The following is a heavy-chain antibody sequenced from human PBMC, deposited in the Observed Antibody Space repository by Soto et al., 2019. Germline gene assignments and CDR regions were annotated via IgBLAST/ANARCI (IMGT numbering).Heavy chain of an antibody. V-gene: IGHV3-74*01. CDR1: GFTFSSYW. CDR3: AREERYCGGDCYYYFDY. J-gene: IGHJ4*02. Sequence: GSLRLSCAASGFTFSSYWMHWVRQAPGKGLVWVSRINSDGSSTSYADSVKGRSTISRDNAKNTLYLQMNSLRAEDTAVYYCAREERYCGGDCYYYFDYWGQGT. CDR2: INSDGSST. D-gene: IGHD2-21*02.